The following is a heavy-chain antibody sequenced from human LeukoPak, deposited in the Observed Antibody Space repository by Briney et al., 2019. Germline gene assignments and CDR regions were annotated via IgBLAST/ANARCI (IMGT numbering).Heavy chain of an antibody. Sequence: PGGSLRLSCAASGFTFSSYSMNWVRQAPGKWLEWVSSISSSSSYIYYADSVKGRFTISRDNAKNSLYLQMNSRRAEDTAVYYRAREPDYGDYPGPFDYWGQGTLVTVSS. J-gene: IGHJ4*02. CDR2: ISSSSSYI. CDR1: GFTFSSYS. V-gene: IGHV3-21*01. D-gene: IGHD4-17*01. CDR3: AREPDYGDYPGPFDY.